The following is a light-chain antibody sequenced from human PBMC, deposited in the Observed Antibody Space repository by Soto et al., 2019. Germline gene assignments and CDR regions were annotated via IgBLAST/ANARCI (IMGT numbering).Light chain of an antibody. CDR1: QRVLYSSNNKNN. J-gene: IGKJ4*01. CDR2: WAS. Sequence: DIVMTQSPDSLAVSLGERATINCKSSQRVLYSSNNKNNLAWYQQNPGQPPKLLIYWASTRESGVPDRFSGSGSGTDFTLTISSLQAEDVAVYYCQQYYSTLALTFGGGTKVEIK. CDR3: QQYYSTLALT. V-gene: IGKV4-1*01.